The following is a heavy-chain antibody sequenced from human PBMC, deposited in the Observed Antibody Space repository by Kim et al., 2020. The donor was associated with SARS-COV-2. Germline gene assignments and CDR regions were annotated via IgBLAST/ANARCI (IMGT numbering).Heavy chain of an antibody. D-gene: IGHD4-17*01. CDR2: ISWNSGSI. J-gene: IGHJ4*02. Sequence: GGSLRLSCAASGFTFDDYAMHWVRQAPGKGLEWVSGISWNSGSIGYADSVKGRFTISRDNAKNSLYLQMNSLRAEDTGLYYCAKLDDYGDYDPGDYWGQG. V-gene: IGHV3-9*01. CDR1: GFTFDDYA. CDR3: AKLDDYGDYDPGDY.